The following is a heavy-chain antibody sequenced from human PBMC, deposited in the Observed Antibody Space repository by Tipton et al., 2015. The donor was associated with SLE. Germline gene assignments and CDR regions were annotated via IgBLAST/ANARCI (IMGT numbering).Heavy chain of an antibody. Sequence: GLVKPSETLSLSCAVYGGSFSGYYWSWIRQPPGKGLEWIGYIYYSGSTNYNPSLKSRVTISVDTSKNQFSLKLSSVTAADTAVYYCARVWAVAGLLFDYWGQGTLVTVSS. CDR1: GGSFSGYY. CDR2: IYYSGST. V-gene: IGHV4-59*01. CDR3: ARVWAVAGLLFDY. D-gene: IGHD6-19*01. J-gene: IGHJ4*02.